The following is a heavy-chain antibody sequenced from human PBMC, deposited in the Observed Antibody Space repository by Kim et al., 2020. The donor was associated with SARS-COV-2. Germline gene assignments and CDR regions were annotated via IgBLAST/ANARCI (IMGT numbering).Heavy chain of an antibody. Sequence: SETLSLTCAVYGGSFSGYYWSWIRQPPGKGLEWIGEINHSGSTNYNPSLKSRVTISVDTSKNQFPLKLSSVTAADTAVYYCARSITMDPYWGQGTLVTVSS. J-gene: IGHJ4*02. V-gene: IGHV4-34*01. D-gene: IGHD3-10*01. CDR1: GGSFSGYY. CDR3: ARSITMDPY. CDR2: INHSGST.